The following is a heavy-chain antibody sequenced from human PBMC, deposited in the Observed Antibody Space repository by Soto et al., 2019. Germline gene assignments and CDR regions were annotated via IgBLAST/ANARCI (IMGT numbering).Heavy chain of an antibody. D-gene: IGHD6-19*01. J-gene: IGHJ6*02. V-gene: IGHV1-46*01. CDR3: ASTAVADYYYYGMDV. CDR1: GYTFTSYY. CDR2: INPSGGST. Sequence: QVQLVQSGAEVKKPGASVKVSCKASGYTFTSYYMHWVRQAPGQGLEWMGIINPSGGSTSYAQKFQGRVTMTMDTSTSTVYMELSSLRSEDTAVYYCASTAVADYYYYGMDVWGQGTTVTVSS.